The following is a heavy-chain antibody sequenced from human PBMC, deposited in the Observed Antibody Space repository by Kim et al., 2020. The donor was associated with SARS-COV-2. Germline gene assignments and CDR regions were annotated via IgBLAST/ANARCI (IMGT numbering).Heavy chain of an antibody. CDR1: GFTFSSYD. V-gene: IGHV3-13*01. J-gene: IGHJ4*02. CDR3: ARGRVGATVVGFEVDY. Sequence: GGSLRLSCAASGFTFSSYDMHWVRQATGKGLEWVSAIGTAGDTYYPGSVKGRFTISRENAKNSLYLQMNSLRAGDTAVYYCARGRVGATVVGFEVDYWGQGTLVTVSS. CDR2: IGTAGDT. D-gene: IGHD1-26*01.